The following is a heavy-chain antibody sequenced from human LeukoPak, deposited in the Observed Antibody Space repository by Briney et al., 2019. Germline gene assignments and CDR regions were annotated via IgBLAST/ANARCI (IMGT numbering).Heavy chain of an antibody. Sequence: PSQTLSLTCTVSGGSISSGGYYWSWIRQHPGKGLEWIGYIYYSGSTYYNPSLKSRVTISVDTSKNQFSLKLSSVTAADTAVYYCANHGVYSGSYSMDVWGQGTTVIVSS. V-gene: IGHV4-31*03. CDR1: GGSISSGGYY. D-gene: IGHD1-26*01. CDR3: ANHGVYSGSYSMDV. J-gene: IGHJ6*02. CDR2: IYYSGST.